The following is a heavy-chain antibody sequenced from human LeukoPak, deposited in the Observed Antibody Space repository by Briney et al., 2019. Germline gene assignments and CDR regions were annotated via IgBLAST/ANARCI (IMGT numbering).Heavy chain of an antibody. CDR2: ISGSGGST. D-gene: IGHD2-2*01. CDR1: GFTFSSYA. CDR3: AKGPRPNFCSSTSCWYYFDY. V-gene: IGHV3-23*01. Sequence: GGSLRLSCAASGFTFSSYAMSWVRQAPGKGLEWVLAISGSGGSTYYADSVKGRFTISRDNSKNTLYLQMNSLRAEDTAVYYCAKGPRPNFCSSTSCWYYFDYWGQGTLATVSS. J-gene: IGHJ4*02.